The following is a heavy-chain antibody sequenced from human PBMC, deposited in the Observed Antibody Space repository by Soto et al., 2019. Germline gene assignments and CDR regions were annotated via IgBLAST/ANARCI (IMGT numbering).Heavy chain of an antibody. J-gene: IGHJ4*02. CDR1: GHTFTGYY. CDR2: INPNSGGT. V-gene: IGHV1-2*02. D-gene: IGHD3-9*01. Sequence: ASVKVSCKASGHTFTGYYMYWVRQAPGQGLEWMGWINPNSGGTNYAQKLQGRVTMTRDTSTSTVYMELSSLRSEDTAVYYCARGGQLRYLDWLLDYWGQGTLVTVSS. CDR3: ARGGQLRYLDWLLDY.